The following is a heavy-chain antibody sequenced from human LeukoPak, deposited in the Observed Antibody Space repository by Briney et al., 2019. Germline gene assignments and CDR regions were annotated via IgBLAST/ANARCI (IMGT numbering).Heavy chain of an antibody. V-gene: IGHV3-23*01. J-gene: IGHJ4*02. CDR3: AKDVVPDSGWDLDY. Sequence: GGSLRLSCAASGFTFSTYSMTWVRQGPGKGLEWVSSIYPSGDSTFYADSVKGRFTITRDNSKNTLYLQMSSLRTEDTAIYYCAKDVVPDSGWDLDYWGQGTLVTVSS. CDR2: IYPSGDST. D-gene: IGHD6-19*01. CDR1: GFTFSTYS.